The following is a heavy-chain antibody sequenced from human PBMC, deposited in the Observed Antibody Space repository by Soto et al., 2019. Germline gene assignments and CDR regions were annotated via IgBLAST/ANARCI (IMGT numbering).Heavy chain of an antibody. J-gene: IGHJ4*02. V-gene: IGHV3-15*01. CDR3: ATDYDILTGYSY. D-gene: IGHD3-9*01. Sequence: GGSLRLSCGASGFTFSSYGMNWVRQAPGKGLEWVGRIKSKTDGGTSDYAAPVKGRFTISRDDSKTTLYLQMNSLKTEDTAVYYCATDYDILTGYSYWGQGTLVTVSS. CDR1: GFTFSSYG. CDR2: IKSKTDGGTS.